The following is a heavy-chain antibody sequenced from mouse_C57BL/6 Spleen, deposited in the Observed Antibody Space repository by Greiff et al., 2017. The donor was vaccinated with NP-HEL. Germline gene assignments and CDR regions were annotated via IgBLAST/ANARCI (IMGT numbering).Heavy chain of an antibody. D-gene: IGHD2-4*01. CDR1: GYTFTSYW. Sequence: QVQLQQPGAELVKPGASVKMSCKASGYTFTSYWITWVKQRPGQGLEWIGDIYPGSGSTNYNEKFKSKATLTVDTSSSTAYMQLSSLTSEDSAVYYCARSHDYDGSWFAYWGQGTLVTVSA. CDR3: ARSHDYDGSWFAY. V-gene: IGHV1-55*01. CDR2: IYPGSGST. J-gene: IGHJ3*01.